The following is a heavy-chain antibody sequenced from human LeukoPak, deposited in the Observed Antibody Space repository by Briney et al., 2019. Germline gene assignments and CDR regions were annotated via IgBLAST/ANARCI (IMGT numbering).Heavy chain of an antibody. J-gene: IGHJ4*02. CDR3: ARGAWFGSDYTALYYFDY. V-gene: IGHV3-30*02. CDR1: GFTFSSYG. D-gene: IGHD3-16*01. CDR2: IRYDGSNK. Sequence: GGSLRLSCAASGFTFSSYGMHWVRQAPGKGLEWVAFIRYDGSNKYYADSVKGRFTISRDNSKNTLYLQMNSLRAEDTAVYYCARGAWFGSDYTALYYFDYWGQGTLVTVSS.